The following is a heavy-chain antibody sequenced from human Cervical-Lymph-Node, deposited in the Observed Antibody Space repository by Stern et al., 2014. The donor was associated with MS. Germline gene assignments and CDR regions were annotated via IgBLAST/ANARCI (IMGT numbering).Heavy chain of an antibody. J-gene: IGHJ3*01. D-gene: IGHD3/OR15-3a*01. V-gene: IGHV3-30*18. CDR3: AKNVDYAFDL. CDR2: ISFDGSNK. CDR1: GFTFSNHG. Sequence: VHLAESGGGVVHPGRSLRLSCVGSGFTFSNHGMHWVRQAPGKGLQWVAVISFDGSNKFYADSVKGRFILSRDNSKNTLYLQMNSLRSEDTAVYYCAKNVDYAFDLWGQGTMVTVSP.